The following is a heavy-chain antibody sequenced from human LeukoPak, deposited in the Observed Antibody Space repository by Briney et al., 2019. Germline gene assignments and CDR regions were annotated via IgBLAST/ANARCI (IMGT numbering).Heavy chain of an antibody. V-gene: IGHV4-34*01. Sequence: SETLSLTCAVYGXSFSGYYWSWIRQPPGKGLEWIGEINHSGSTNYNPSLTSRVTISVDTSKDQFSLKLSSVTAADTAVYYCARGRAKNYDILTGYYHRSAFDIWGQGTMVTVSS. CDR1: GXSFSGYY. CDR2: INHSGST. D-gene: IGHD3-9*01. J-gene: IGHJ3*02. CDR3: ARGRAKNYDILTGYYHRSAFDI.